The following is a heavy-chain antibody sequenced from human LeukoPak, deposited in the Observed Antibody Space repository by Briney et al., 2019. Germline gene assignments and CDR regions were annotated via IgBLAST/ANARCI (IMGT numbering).Heavy chain of an antibody. CDR3: AKSPSSSGYDYWNYYYYMDV. Sequence: SGGSLRLSCAASGFTFSSYAMSWVRQAPRKGLEWVSAISGSGGSTYYADSVKGRFTISRDNSKNTLYLQMNSLRAEDTAVYYCAKSPSSSGYDYWNYYYYMDVWGKGTTVTVSS. J-gene: IGHJ6*03. D-gene: IGHD5-12*01. V-gene: IGHV3-23*01. CDR1: GFTFSSYA. CDR2: ISGSGGST.